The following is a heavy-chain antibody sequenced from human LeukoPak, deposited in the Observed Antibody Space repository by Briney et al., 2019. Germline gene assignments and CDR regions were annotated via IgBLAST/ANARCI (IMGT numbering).Heavy chain of an antibody. Sequence: SETLSLTCTVSGGSISNYYWSWIRQPPGKGLEWIGYIHYSGSTNNNPSLMSRVTISVDTSKNQFSLKLTSVTAADTAVYYCARNYDFWSGYLDYWGQGTLVTVSS. CDR1: GGSISNYY. D-gene: IGHD3-3*01. J-gene: IGHJ4*02. CDR3: ARNYDFWSGYLDY. V-gene: IGHV4-59*01. CDR2: IHYSGST.